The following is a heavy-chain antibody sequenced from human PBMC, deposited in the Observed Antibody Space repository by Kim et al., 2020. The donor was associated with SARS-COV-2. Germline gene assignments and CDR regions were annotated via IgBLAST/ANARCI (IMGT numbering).Heavy chain of an antibody. J-gene: IGHJ4*02. Sequence: SETLSLTCAVYGGSFSGYYWSWIRQPPGKGLEWIGEINHSGSTNYNPSLKSRVTISVDTSKNQFSLKLSSVTAADTAVYYCARLSYGSEDYWGQGTLVTVSS. D-gene: IGHD3-16*02. CDR1: GGSFSGYY. V-gene: IGHV4-34*01. CDR2: INHSGST. CDR3: ARLSYGSEDY.